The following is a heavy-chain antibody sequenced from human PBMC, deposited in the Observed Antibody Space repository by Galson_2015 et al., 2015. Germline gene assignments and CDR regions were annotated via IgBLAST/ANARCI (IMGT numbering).Heavy chain of an antibody. J-gene: IGHJ4*02. V-gene: IGHV3-48*02. CDR1: GFTFSSYS. CDR2: ISSSSSTI. CDR3: ARVSDYIWGSHNSY. Sequence: SLRLSCAASGFTFSSYSMNWVRQAPGEGLEWVSYISSSSSTIYYADSVKGRFTISRDNAKNSLYLQMNSLRDEDTAVYYCARVSDYIWGSHNSYWGQGTLVTVSS. D-gene: IGHD3-16*01.